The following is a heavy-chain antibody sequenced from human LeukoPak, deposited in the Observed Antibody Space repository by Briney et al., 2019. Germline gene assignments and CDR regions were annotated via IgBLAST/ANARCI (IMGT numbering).Heavy chain of an antibody. CDR1: GFTFSDYY. J-gene: IGHJ6*03. Sequence: GGSLRLXCAASGFTFSDYYMSWIRQAPGKGLEWVSYISSSGSTIYYADSVKGRFTISRDNAKNSLYLQMNSLRAEDTAVYYCARDLSSGYYYPTDYYYMDVWGKGTTVTVSS. CDR3: ARDLSSGYYYPTDYYYMDV. V-gene: IGHV3-11*04. CDR2: ISSSGSTI. D-gene: IGHD3-22*01.